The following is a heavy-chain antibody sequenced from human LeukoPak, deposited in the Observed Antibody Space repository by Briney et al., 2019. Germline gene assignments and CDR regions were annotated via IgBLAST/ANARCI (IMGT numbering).Heavy chain of an antibody. Sequence: GRSLRLSCAASGFTFSNYGMNWVRQAPGKGLEWVSVIWDDGSNKYYADSVKGRFTISRDNSKNTLYLQMNSLRDEDTAVYYCAREREWELPRVLDFWGQGTLVTVSS. J-gene: IGHJ4*02. CDR1: GFTFSNYG. CDR2: IWDDGSNK. CDR3: AREREWELPRVLDF. D-gene: IGHD1-26*01. V-gene: IGHV3-33*01.